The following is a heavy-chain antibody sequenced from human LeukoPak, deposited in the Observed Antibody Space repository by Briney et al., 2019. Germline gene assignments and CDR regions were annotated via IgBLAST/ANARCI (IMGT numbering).Heavy chain of an antibody. J-gene: IGHJ4*02. CDR1: GFTFSSYE. CDR2: ISSSGRTI. V-gene: IGHV3-48*03. D-gene: IGHD2-8*01. CDR3: ARGGLLYNDC. Sequence: PEGPLRLSCAASGFTFSSYEMNWVRQAPGKGLEWVSYISSSGRTIYYADSVKGRFTISRDNAKNSLYLQMNSLRAEDTAVYYCARGGLLYNDCWGQGILVTVSS.